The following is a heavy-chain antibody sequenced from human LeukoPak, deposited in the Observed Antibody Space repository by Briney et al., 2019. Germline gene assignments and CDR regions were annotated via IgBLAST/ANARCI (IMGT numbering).Heavy chain of an antibody. CDR3: ARMNDYGDSSLFDY. CDR1: GFTFSSYW. D-gene: IGHD4-17*01. Sequence: GGSLRLSCAASGFTFSSYWMSWVRQAPGKGLEWVANIKQDGSEKYHVDSVKGRFTISRDNAKNSLYLQMNSLRAEDTAVYYCARMNDYGDSSLFDYWGQGTLVTVSS. J-gene: IGHJ4*02. V-gene: IGHV3-7*01. CDR2: IKQDGSEK.